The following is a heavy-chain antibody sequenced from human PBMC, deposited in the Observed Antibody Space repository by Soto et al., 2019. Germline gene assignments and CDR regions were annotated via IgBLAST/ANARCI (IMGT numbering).Heavy chain of an antibody. D-gene: IGHD3-22*01. CDR2: ISAYNGNT. Sequence: QVQLVQSGAEVKKPGASVKVSCKASGYTFTSYGISWVRQAPGQGLEWMGWISAYNGNTNYARKLQGRVTMTTDTSTSTADMELRSLRSDDTAVYYCAREVNHYYYDSSGYPNNWFDPWGQGTLVTVSS. J-gene: IGHJ5*02. CDR3: AREVNHYYYDSSGYPNNWFDP. V-gene: IGHV1-18*01. CDR1: GYTFTSYG.